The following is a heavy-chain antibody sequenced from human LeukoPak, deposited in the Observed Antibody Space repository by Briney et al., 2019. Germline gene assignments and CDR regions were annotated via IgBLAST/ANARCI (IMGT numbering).Heavy chain of an antibody. J-gene: IGHJ4*02. D-gene: IGHD2-2*01. CDR3: ARVRYCSSTTCSGGAWDY. Sequence: QAGGSLRLSCAGSGFNFGGFWMNWVRQAPGKGLEWVATIKQDGSEKYYVDSVKGRFTISKDNAKNSLNLQMNSLRAEDTAVYYCARVRYCSSTTCSGGAWDYWGQGTLVTVSS. V-gene: IGHV3-7*01. CDR2: IKQDGSEK. CDR1: GFNFGGFW.